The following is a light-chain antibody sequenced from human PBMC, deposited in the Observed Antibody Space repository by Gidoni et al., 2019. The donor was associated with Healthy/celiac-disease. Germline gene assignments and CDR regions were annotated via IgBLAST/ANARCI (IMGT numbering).Light chain of an antibody. CDR2: AAS. V-gene: IGKV1-39*01. CDR3: QRSYSTSWT. CDR1: QSISIS. J-gene: IGKJ1*01. Sequence: DIQMTQSPSSLSASVGDRVTITCRASQSISISLNWYQQKPGKAPQLLIYAASSLQSGVPSRFRGSGSGTDFTLTISSLKPEDFETYYCQRSYSTSWTFGQGTKVEIK.